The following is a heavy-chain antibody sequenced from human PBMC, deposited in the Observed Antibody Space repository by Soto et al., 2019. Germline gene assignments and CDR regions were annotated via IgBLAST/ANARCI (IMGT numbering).Heavy chain of an antibody. J-gene: IGHJ4*02. CDR3: AKSFGGSYGEYYFDY. Sequence: PGGSLRLSCAASGFTFSSYAMSWVRQAPGKGLEWVSDISGSGGSTYYADSVKGRFTISRDNSKNTLYQQMNSLRAEDTAVYYCAKSFGGSYGEYYFDYWGQGTLVTVSS. D-gene: IGHD1-26*01. CDR2: ISGSGGST. CDR1: GFTFSSYA. V-gene: IGHV3-23*01.